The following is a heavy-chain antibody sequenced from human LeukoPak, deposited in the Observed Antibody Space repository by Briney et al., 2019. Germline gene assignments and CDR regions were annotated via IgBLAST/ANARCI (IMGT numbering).Heavy chain of an antibody. CDR1: GGTFSSYA. CDR3: ARHYGGLDDY. D-gene: IGHD4-23*01. CDR2: IIPIVGST. V-gene: IGHV1-69*04. Sequence: SVKVSCKASGGTFSSYAISWVRQAPGQGLEWMGRIIPIVGSTNYAEKLQGRVTITADKSTSTVYMELSSLRSEDTAVYYCARHYGGLDDYWGQGTLIIVSS. J-gene: IGHJ4*02.